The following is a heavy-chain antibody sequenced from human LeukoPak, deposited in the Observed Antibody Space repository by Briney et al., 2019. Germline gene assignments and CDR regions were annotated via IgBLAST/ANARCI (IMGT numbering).Heavy chain of an antibody. V-gene: IGHV3-21*01. J-gene: IGHJ4*02. D-gene: IGHD6-6*01. CDR2: ISSSSTHI. CDR3: ARSEHSSSSFDY. CDR1: GFTLSSYS. Sequence: GGSLRLSCAAFGFTLSSYSMNWVRQAPGKGLEWVSYISSSSTHIYYADSVKGRFTISRDNARNSLYLQMNSLRAEDTAIYYCARSEHSSSSFDYWGQGTLVTVSS.